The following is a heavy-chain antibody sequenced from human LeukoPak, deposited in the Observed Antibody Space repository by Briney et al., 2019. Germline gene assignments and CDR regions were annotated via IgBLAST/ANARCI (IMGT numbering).Heavy chain of an antibody. CDR3: ARDEYSSSTSYYFDY. CDR2: ISRGSGYI. D-gene: IGHD6-13*01. Sequence: GGSLRLSCAASGFTFSTYTMNWVRQAPGKGLEWVSSISRGSGYIYYADSVRGRFSISRDDSKNSLYLQMNSLTAEDTAVHYCARDEYSSSTSYYFDYWGQGTLVTVSS. V-gene: IGHV3-21*01. CDR1: GFTFSTYT. J-gene: IGHJ4*02.